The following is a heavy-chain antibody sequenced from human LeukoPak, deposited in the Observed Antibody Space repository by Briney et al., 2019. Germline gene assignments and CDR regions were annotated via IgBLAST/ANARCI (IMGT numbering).Heavy chain of an antibody. CDR3: AKVEGAVYYYDSSGYYDY. J-gene: IGHJ4*02. CDR2: ISGSGGST. Sequence: GGSLRLSCAASGFTFSSYAMSWVRQAPGKGLEWVSAISGSGGSTYYADSVKGRFTISRDNSKNTLYLQMNSLGAEDTAVYYCAKVEGAVYYYDSSGYYDYWGQGTLVTVSS. CDR1: GFTFSSYA. D-gene: IGHD3-22*01. V-gene: IGHV3-23*01.